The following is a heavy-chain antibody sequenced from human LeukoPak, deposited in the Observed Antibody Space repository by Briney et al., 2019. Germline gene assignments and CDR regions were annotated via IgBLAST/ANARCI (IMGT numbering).Heavy chain of an antibody. J-gene: IGHJ4*02. CDR1: GFTFGDYA. CDR2: IRSKAYGGTT. Sequence: GGSLRLSCTASGFTFGDYAVSWVRQAPGKGLEWVGFIRSKAYGGTTEYAASVKGRFTISRDDSKSIAYLQMNSLKTEDTAVYYCTRVLRYFDWLLSDALIFDYWGQGTLVTVSS. V-gene: IGHV3-49*04. D-gene: IGHD3-9*01. CDR3: TRVLRYFDWLLSDALIFDY.